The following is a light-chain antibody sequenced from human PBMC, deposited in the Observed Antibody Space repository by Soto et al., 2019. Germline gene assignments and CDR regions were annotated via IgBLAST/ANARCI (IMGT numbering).Light chain of an antibody. V-gene: IGKV3-20*01. Sequence: DIVLTQSPGTLSLSPGERVTLSCRASQTIRSTYFAWYQQKPGQAPRLLIYGASSRATGIPVRFSGTGSGTDFALTISRLEPEDSAVYYCQQYGSSLNTFGRGTQLEIK. J-gene: IGKJ5*01. CDR3: QQYGSSLNT. CDR1: QTIRSTY. CDR2: GAS.